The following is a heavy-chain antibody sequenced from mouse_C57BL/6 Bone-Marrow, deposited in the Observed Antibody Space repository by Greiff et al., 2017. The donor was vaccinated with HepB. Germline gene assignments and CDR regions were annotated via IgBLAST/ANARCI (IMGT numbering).Heavy chain of an antibody. CDR2: IDPSDSYT. CDR3: AREQNSNYRRGAMDY. CDR1: GYTFTSYW. V-gene: IGHV1-50*01. D-gene: IGHD2-5*01. J-gene: IGHJ4*01. Sequence: QVQLQQSGPELVKPGASVKIPCKASGYTFTSYWMQWVKQRPGQGLEWIGEIDPSDSYTNYNQKFKGKATLTVDTSSSTAYMQLSSLTSEDSAVYYCAREQNSNYRRGAMDYWGQGTSVTVSS.